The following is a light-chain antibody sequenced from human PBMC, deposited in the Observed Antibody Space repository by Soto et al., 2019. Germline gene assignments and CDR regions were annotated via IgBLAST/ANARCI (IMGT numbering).Light chain of an antibody. CDR3: ASYTSSSTSVI. CDR1: SSDVGGYKY. Sequence: SALTQPASVSGSPGQSLTISCTGTSSDVGGYKYVSWYQQHPDKAPKLIIFEVSNRPSGISSRFSGSKSGNTASLTISGLQAEDEADHYCASYTSSSTSVIFGRGTKLTVL. V-gene: IGLV2-14*01. CDR2: EVS. J-gene: IGLJ2*01.